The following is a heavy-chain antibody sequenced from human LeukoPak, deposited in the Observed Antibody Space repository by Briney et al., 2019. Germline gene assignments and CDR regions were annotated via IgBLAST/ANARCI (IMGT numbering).Heavy chain of an antibody. CDR1: GVIFSNFA. CDR3: ATPSRTEDGDYGVC. V-gene: IGHV1-69*04. CDR2: IIPILDLA. Sequence: SVKVSCKASGVIFSNFAFNWVRRAPGQGLEWMGRIIPILDLAHLTQKFQGRLTITADKSTNTGYMELSSLTAEDTAVYYCATPSRTEDGDYGVCWGQGTLVTVSS. J-gene: IGHJ4*02. D-gene: IGHD4-17*01.